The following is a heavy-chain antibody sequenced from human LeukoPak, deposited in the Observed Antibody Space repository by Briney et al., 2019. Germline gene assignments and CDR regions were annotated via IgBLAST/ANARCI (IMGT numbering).Heavy chain of an antibody. CDR3: AKDGPERIFEY. CDR2: IAYDSSHK. V-gene: IGHV3-30*18. CDR1: GFTFSSYG. J-gene: IGHJ4*02. D-gene: IGHD1-14*01. Sequence: PGRSLRLFCAASGFTFSSYGMHWVRQAPGKGLEWVAVIAYDSSHKYCADSVKGRFTISRDNSKNTLYLQMNSLRPEDTAVYFCAKDGPERIFEYWGQGTPVTVSA.